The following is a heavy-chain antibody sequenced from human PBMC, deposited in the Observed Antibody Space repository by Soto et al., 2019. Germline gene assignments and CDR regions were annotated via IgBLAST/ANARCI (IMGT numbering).Heavy chain of an antibody. CDR3: ARGGWERASSHYGMDV. Sequence: ASVKVSCKASGYTFTGYYMHWVRQAPGQGLEWMGWINPNSGGTTYAQKFQGRVTMTRDTSISTAYMELSRLRSDDTAVYYCARGGWERASSHYGMDVWGQGTTVTVSS. J-gene: IGHJ6*02. CDR2: INPNSGGT. CDR1: GYTFTGYY. V-gene: IGHV1-2*02. D-gene: IGHD1-26*01.